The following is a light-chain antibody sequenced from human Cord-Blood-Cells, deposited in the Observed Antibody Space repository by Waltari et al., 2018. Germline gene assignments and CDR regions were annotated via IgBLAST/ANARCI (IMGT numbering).Light chain of an antibody. CDR2: EGS. J-gene: IGLJ3*02. V-gene: IGLV2-23*01. Sequence: QSALTQSASVSGSPGQSITISCTGTSSDVGSYNLVSWYQQHPGKAPKLMIYEGSKRPSGVSNLFSGSKSGNTASLTIAGLQAEDEADYYCCSYAGSRVFGGGTKLTVL. CDR1: SSDVGSYNL. CDR3: CSYAGSRV.